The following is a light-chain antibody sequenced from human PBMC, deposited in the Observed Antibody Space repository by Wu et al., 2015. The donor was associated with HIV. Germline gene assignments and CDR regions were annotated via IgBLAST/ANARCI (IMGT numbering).Light chain of an antibody. J-gene: IGKJ5*01. CDR1: QSINNY. CDR2: DAS. CDR3: QQRYSWPLT. V-gene: IGKV3-11*01. Sequence: EIVLTQSPATLSLSPGERVTLSCRASQSINNYLVWYQQKPGQAPRLLIYDASNRATDIPARFSGGGSGTDFTLTISSLEPEDFAVYYCQQRYSWPLTFGQGTRLEIK.